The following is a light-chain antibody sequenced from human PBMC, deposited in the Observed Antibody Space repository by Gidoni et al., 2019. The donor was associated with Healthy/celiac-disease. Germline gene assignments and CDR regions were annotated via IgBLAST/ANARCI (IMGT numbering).Light chain of an antibody. CDR3: QQYGSSPPVT. CDR2: GAS. Sequence: EIVLTQSPGTLSLSPGERATLSCRASQSVSSSYLAWYQQKPGQAPSLLIYGASSRATGIPDRFSGSGSGTDFTLTISRLEPEDVAVYYCQQYGSSPPVTFGGGTKVEIK. V-gene: IGKV3-20*01. CDR1: QSVSSSY. J-gene: IGKJ4*01.